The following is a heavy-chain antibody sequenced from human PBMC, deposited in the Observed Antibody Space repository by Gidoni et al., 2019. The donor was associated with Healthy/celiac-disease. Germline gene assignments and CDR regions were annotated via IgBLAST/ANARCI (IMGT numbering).Heavy chain of an antibody. CDR3: ARAKGFWSGYYGGMDV. CDR1: GGSVSSGSYY. J-gene: IGHJ6*02. CDR2: IYYRGST. Sequence: QVQLQESGPGLVKPSETLSLTCTVSGGSVSSGSYYWSWIRQPPGKGLEWIGYIYYRGSTNNNPSLKSRVTISVDTSKTNSSLKLSSGTAADTAVYYCARAKGFWSGYYGGMDVWGQGTTVTVSS. D-gene: IGHD3-3*01. V-gene: IGHV4-61*01.